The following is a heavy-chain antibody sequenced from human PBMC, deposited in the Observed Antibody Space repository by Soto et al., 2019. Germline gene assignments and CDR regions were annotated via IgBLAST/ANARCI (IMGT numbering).Heavy chain of an antibody. CDR1: GISLSTIGVG. J-gene: IGHJ3*02. CDR3: ARGLASLPVFAFDI. CDR2: IYWNDDK. Sequence: SVPTLENPTQTLTLTCSLSGISLSTIGVGLGWIRQPPGKALEWLSLIYWNDDKHYSPSVKSRLTITKDTSKNQAVLTMTNMDPVVTATYFCARGLASLPVFAFDIWGQGTKVTVS. V-gene: IGHV2-5*01. D-gene: IGHD6-6*01.